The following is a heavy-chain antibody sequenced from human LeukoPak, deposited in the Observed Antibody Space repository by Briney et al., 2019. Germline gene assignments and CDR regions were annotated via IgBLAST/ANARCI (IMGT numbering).Heavy chain of an antibody. D-gene: IGHD6-13*01. CDR1: GYTFTSYA. CDR2: INAGNGNT. CDR3: ARDARGAAAADDPLDI. V-gene: IGHV1-3*01. J-gene: IGHJ3*02. Sequence: ASVTVSCKASGYTFTSYAIHWVRQAPGQRLEWMGWINAGNGNTKYSQKFQGRVTITRDTSASTAYMELSSLTSEDTAVYYCARDARGAAAADDPLDIWGQGTTVTVSS.